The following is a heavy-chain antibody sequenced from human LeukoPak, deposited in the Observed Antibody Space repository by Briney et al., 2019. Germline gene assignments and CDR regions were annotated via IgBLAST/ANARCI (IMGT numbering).Heavy chain of an antibody. V-gene: IGHV1-24*01. Sequence: ASVKVSCKVSGYTLTELSMHWVRQAPGKGLEWMGGFDSEGGETIYAQKFQGRVTMNEDTSTDTAYMELSSLRSEDTAVYYCATHCSSTSCYYGEFDYWGQGTLVTVSS. CDR3: ATHCSSTSCYYGEFDY. CDR1: GYTLTELS. J-gene: IGHJ4*02. CDR2: FDSEGGET. D-gene: IGHD2-2*01.